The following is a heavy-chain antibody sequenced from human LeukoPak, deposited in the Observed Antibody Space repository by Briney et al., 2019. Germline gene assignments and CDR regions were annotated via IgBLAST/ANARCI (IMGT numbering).Heavy chain of an antibody. D-gene: IGHD1-26*01. CDR3: ARPSSGSYHVPYFDY. CDR1: GYTFTSYY. Sequence: ASVKVSCKASGYTFTSYYMHWVRQAPGQGLEWMGIINPSGGSTSYAQKFQGRVTMTRDTSTSTVYMELSSLRSEDTAVYYCARPSSGSYHVPYFDYWGQGTLVTVSS. V-gene: IGHV1-46*01. J-gene: IGHJ4*02. CDR2: INPSGGST.